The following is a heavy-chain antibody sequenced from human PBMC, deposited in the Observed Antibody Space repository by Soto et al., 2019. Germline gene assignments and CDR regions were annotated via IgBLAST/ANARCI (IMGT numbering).Heavy chain of an antibody. Sequence: TVGSLRLSCAASGFTFSSYGMHWVRQAPGKGLEWVAFIWYDGSNKYYSDSVKGRFTISRDNSKNTLYLQMNSLRAEDTAVYYCARDPGYCSSTSCYTGSYFDYWGQGTLVTVSS. CDR1: GFTFSSYG. CDR3: ARDPGYCSSTSCYTGSYFDY. D-gene: IGHD2-2*02. CDR2: IWYDGSNK. V-gene: IGHV3-33*01. J-gene: IGHJ4*02.